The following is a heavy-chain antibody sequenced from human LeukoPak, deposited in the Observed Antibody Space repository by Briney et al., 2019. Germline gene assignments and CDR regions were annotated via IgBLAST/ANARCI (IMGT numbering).Heavy chain of an antibody. J-gene: IGHJ6*02. V-gene: IGHV3-66*01. D-gene: IGHD6-19*01. Sequence: GGSLRLSCAASGFTFSSYAMSWVRQAPGKGLEWVSVIYSGGSTYYADSVKGRFTISRDNSKSTLYLQMNSLRAEDTAVYYCARKYSSGWYRRGYGMDVWGQGTTVTVSS. CDR2: IYSGGST. CDR1: GFTFSSYA. CDR3: ARKYSSGWYRRGYGMDV.